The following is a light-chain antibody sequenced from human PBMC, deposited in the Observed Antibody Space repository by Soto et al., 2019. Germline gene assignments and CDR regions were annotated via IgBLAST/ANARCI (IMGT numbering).Light chain of an antibody. CDR2: EVT. CDR1: SSDVGRYNY. V-gene: IGLV2-8*01. Sequence: QSALTQPPSASGSPGQSVTISCIGTSSDVGRYNYVSWYQHHPGKAPKLIIYEVTKRPSGVPDRFSGSKSGNTASLTVSGLQADDEADYYCNSYVGSNNYVFGNGTKVT. J-gene: IGLJ1*01. CDR3: NSYVGSNNYV.